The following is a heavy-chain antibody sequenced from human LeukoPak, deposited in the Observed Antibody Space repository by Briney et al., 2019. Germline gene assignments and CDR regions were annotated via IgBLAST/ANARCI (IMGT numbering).Heavy chain of an antibody. Sequence: GASVKVSCKASGYTFTSYGIGWVRQAPGQGLEWMGWISAYNGNTNYAQKLQGRVTMTTDTSTSTAYMELRSLRSDDTAVYYCARTWIQLYYYYYYMDVWGKGTTVTISS. CDR2: ISAYNGNT. J-gene: IGHJ6*03. V-gene: IGHV1-18*01. D-gene: IGHD5-18*01. CDR3: ARTWIQLYYYYYYMDV. CDR1: GYTFTSYG.